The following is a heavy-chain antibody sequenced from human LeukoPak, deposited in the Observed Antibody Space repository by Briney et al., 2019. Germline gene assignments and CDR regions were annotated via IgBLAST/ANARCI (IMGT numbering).Heavy chain of an antibody. J-gene: IGHJ4*02. V-gene: IGHV3-74*01. Sequence: GGSLRLSCAASGFTFSSYWMHWVRQAPGKGLVWVSRISDGGSTTTYADSVKGRFTISRDNAKNTLYLQMDGLRAEDTAVYYCSRSAYYDGSGNYYDYWGQGALVTVSS. CDR1: GFTFSSYW. CDR2: ISDGGSTT. D-gene: IGHD3-22*01. CDR3: SRSAYYDGSGNYYDY.